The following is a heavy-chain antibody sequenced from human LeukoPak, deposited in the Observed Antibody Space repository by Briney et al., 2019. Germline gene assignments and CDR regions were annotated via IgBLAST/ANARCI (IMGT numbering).Heavy chain of an antibody. D-gene: IGHD1-14*01. Sequence: PSETLSLTCTVSGGSISSYYWSWIRQPPGKGLEWIGYIYYSGSTNYSPSLKSRVTISVDTSKNHFSLNLRSVTAADTAVYYCARYSISWSYFDLWGQGTLATVSS. CDR3: ARYSISWSYFDL. V-gene: IGHV4-59*01. CDR2: IYYSGST. J-gene: IGHJ4*02. CDR1: GGSISSYY.